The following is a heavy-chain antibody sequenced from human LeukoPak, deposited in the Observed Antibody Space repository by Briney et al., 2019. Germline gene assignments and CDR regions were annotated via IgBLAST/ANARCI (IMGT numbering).Heavy chain of an antibody. CDR3: ARNYDFWRGHYYYYWDL. V-gene: IGHV4-34*01. CDR1: GESFSGYY. CDR2: INHSGST. Sequence: KPSETLSLTCAVYGESFSGYYWSWIRQPTGKGLEWIGEINHSGSTNYNPSLKSRVTISVDTSKNQFSLKLSSVTAADTAVYYCARNYDFWRGHYYYYWDLWGKGNTVTVSS. D-gene: IGHD3-3*01. J-gene: IGHJ6*03.